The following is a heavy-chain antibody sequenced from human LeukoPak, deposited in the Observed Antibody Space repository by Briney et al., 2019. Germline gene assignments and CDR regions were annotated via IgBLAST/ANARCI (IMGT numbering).Heavy chain of an antibody. Sequence: GGSLKLSCAASGFTVSSNYFSWVRRAPGKGLEWVSLIYTSGSTYYADSVKGRFTISRDNSKNTLYLQMNSLRAEDTAVYYCARVTTSGSYKFDYWGQGTLVTVSS. J-gene: IGHJ4*02. CDR2: IYTSGST. V-gene: IGHV3-53*01. CDR1: GFTVSSNY. CDR3: ARVTTSGSYKFDY. D-gene: IGHD3-10*01.